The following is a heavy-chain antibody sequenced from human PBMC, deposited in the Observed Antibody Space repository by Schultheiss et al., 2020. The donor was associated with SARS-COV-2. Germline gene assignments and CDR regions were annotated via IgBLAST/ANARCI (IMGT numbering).Heavy chain of an antibody. D-gene: IGHD2-15*01. V-gene: IGHV3-30*01. CDR3: ARDLGSPLNYYYGMDV. J-gene: IGHJ6*02. CDR2: ISYDGSNK. CDR1: GFTFSSYA. Sequence: GESLKISCATSGFTFSSYAMHWVRQAPGKGLEWVAVISYDGSNKYYADSVKGRFTISRDNSKNTLYLQMNSLRAEDTAVYYCARDLGSPLNYYYGMDVWGQGTTVTVSS.